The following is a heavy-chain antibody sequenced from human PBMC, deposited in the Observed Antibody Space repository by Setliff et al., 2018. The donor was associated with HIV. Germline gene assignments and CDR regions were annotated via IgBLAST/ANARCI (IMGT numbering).Heavy chain of an antibody. V-gene: IGHV1-18*01. J-gene: IGHJ5*02. CDR1: GYSFFNYG. CDR2: ISAYNGNT. Sequence: ASVKVSCKASGYSFFNYGISWVRQAPGQGLEWMGWISAYNGNTDYAPRLLGRVTMTTDTSTSTAYMELRSLSSDDTAVYYCARARLQGIVTAVGPRDNCLDPWGQGTRVTVSS. CDR3: ARARLQGIVTAVGPRDNCLDP. D-gene: IGHD1-26*01.